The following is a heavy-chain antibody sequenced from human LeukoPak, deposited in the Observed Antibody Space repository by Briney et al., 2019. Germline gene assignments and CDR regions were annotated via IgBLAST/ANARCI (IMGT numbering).Heavy chain of an antibody. Sequence: PGRSLRLSCAASGFTFSSYGMHWVRQAPGKGLEWVAVIWYDGSNKYYADSVKGRLTISRDNSKNTLYLQMNSLRAEDTAVYYCAKTRPLDSSSWSHGDYWGQGTPVTVSS. CDR2: IWYDGSNK. V-gene: IGHV3-33*06. CDR3: AKTRPLDSSSWSHGDY. D-gene: IGHD6-13*01. CDR1: GFTFSSYG. J-gene: IGHJ4*02.